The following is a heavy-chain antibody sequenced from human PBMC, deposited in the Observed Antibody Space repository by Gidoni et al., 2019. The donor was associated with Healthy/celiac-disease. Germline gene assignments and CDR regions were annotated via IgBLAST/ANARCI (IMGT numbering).Heavy chain of an antibody. Sequence: EVQLVESGGGLVQPGGSLRLSCAASGFTFSSYGMSWVRQAPVQGLEWVANIKQDGSEKYYVDSVKGRFTISRDNAKNSLYLQMNRLRAEDTAVYYCARDSGLLYYDFWSGYYTAPGSKYYGMDVWGQGTTVTVSS. CDR3: ARDSGLLYYDFWSGYYTAPGSKYYGMDV. V-gene: IGHV3-7*01. D-gene: IGHD3-3*01. CDR2: IKQDGSEK. J-gene: IGHJ6*02. CDR1: GFTFSSYG.